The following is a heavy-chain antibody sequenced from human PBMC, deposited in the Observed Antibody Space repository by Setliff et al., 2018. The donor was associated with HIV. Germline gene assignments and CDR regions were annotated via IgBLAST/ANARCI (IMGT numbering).Heavy chain of an antibody. Sequence: PSETLSLTCTVSGYSISSGYYWGWIRQPPGKGLEWIGSIYHSGITYYNSSLKSRVTISVDTSKNLFSLELRSVTAADTAVYYCAGRIATAAYYFDYWGRGTLVTVSS. CDR1: GYSISSGYY. J-gene: IGHJ4*02. CDR3: AGRIATAAYYFDY. CDR2: IYHSGIT. D-gene: IGHD6-13*01. V-gene: IGHV4-38-2*02.